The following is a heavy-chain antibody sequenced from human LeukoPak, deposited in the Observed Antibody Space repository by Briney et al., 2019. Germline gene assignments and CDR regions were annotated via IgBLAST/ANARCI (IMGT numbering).Heavy chain of an antibody. Sequence: GGSLRLSCAASGFTFSSYSMNWVRQAPGKGLEWVSSISSSSSYIYYADSVKGRFTISRDNAKNSLYLQMNSLRAEDTAVYYCARGGTYDFWSGYYNFDYWGQGTLVTVFS. CDR2: ISSSSSYI. J-gene: IGHJ4*02. CDR1: GFTFSSYS. D-gene: IGHD3-3*01. CDR3: ARGGTYDFWSGYYNFDY. V-gene: IGHV3-21*01.